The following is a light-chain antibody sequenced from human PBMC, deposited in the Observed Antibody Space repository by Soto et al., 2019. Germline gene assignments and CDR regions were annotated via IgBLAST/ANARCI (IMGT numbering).Light chain of an antibody. CDR2: TAS. Sequence: DIQMTQSPSSLSASIGDRVTITCRASQGISNYLAWYQQRPGKVPKLLIYTASTLQSGVPSRFSGSGSGTDFTLTISSLQPEDVATYYCQKYNSAPWTFGQGTKVEIK. J-gene: IGKJ1*01. V-gene: IGKV1-27*01. CDR1: QGISNY. CDR3: QKYNSAPWT.